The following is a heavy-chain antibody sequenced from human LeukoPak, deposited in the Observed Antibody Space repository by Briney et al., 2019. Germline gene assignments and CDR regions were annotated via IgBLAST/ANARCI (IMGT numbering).Heavy chain of an antibody. CDR2: ISYGGSNK. J-gene: IGHJ4*02. D-gene: IGHD3-22*01. Sequence: PGGSLRLSCAASGFTFSSYAMHWVRQAPGKGLEWVAVISYGGSNKYYADSVKGRFTISRDNAKSSLYLQMNSLRAEDTAVYYCARGYYYDSSEVYWGQGTLVTVSS. CDR1: GFTFSSYA. CDR3: ARGYYYDSSEVY. V-gene: IGHV3-30-3*01.